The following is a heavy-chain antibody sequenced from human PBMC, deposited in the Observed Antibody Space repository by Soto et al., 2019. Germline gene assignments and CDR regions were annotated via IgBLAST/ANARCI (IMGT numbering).Heavy chain of an antibody. J-gene: IGHJ4*02. CDR2: ISSSSSYI. CDR3: ARAEGYNWNYDPLYYFDY. Sequence: GGSLRLSCAASGFTFSSYSMNWVRQAPGKGLEWVSSISSSSSYIYYADSVKGRFTISRDNAKNSLYLQMNSLRAEDTAVYYCARAEGYNWNYDPLYYFDYWGQGTLVTVSS. CDR1: GFTFSSYS. V-gene: IGHV3-21*01. D-gene: IGHD1-7*01.